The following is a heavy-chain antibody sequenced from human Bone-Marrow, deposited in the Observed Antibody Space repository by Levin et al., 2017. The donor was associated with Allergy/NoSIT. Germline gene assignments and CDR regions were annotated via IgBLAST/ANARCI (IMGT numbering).Heavy chain of an antibody. CDR1: GGTFSSYA. CDR2: IIPIFGTA. V-gene: IGHV1-69*13. CDR3: ARESHCSSTSCYIYWYFDL. D-gene: IGHD2-2*02. J-gene: IGHJ2*01. Sequence: ASVKVSCKASGGTFSSYAISWVRQAPGQGLEWMGGIIPIFGTANYAQKFQGRVTITADESTSTAYMELSSLRSEDTAVYYCARESHCSSTSCYIYWYFDLWGRGTLVTVSS.